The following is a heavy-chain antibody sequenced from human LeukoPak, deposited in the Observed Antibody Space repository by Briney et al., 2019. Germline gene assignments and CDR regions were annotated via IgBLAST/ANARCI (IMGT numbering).Heavy chain of an antibody. V-gene: IGHV1-2*04. CDR3: ARAHVKYGDYDYGMDV. D-gene: IGHD4-17*01. J-gene: IGHJ6*02. Sequence: ASVKVSCKASGGTFSSYAISWVRQAPGQGLEWMGWINPNSGGTNYAQKFQGWVTMTRDTSISTAYMELSRLRSDDTAVYYCARAHVKYGDYDYGMDVWGQGTTVTVSS. CDR1: GGTFSSYA. CDR2: INPNSGGT.